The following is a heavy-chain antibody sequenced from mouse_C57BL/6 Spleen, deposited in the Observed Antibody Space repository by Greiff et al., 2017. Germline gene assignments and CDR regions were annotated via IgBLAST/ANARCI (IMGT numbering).Heavy chain of an antibody. Sequence: EVKLQESGGGLVQPGGSLKLSCAASGFTFSDYYMYWVRQTPEKRLEWVAYISNGGGSTYYPDTVKGRFTISRDNAKNTLYLQMSRLKSEDTAMYYCARQPYDYDDWYFDVWGTGTTVTVSS. J-gene: IGHJ1*03. D-gene: IGHD2-4*01. V-gene: IGHV5-12*01. CDR1: GFTFSDYY. CDR3: ARQPYDYDDWYFDV. CDR2: ISNGGGST.